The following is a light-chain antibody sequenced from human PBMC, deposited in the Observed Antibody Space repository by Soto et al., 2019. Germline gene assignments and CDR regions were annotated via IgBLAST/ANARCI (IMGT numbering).Light chain of an antibody. CDR3: NKSYSAPLLT. CDR2: AAS. V-gene: IGKV1-39*01. J-gene: IGKJ5*01. Sequence: DIQMTHSPSSLSASVGDRVTITCRASQSIGRFLNWYQQKPGKAPALLIFAASSLQSGVPSRFSRSGSGTDFTLTISGLQPEDFATSYCNKSYSAPLLTFGQVIRLEI. CDR1: QSIGRF.